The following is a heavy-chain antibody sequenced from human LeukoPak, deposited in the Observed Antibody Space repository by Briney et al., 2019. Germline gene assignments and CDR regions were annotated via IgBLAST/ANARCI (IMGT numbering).Heavy chain of an antibody. J-gene: IGHJ4*02. CDR2: ISSSGSTI. V-gene: IGHV3-48*04. CDR1: GFTFRNAW. CDR3: ARGEITIFGVVIIPWYFDY. D-gene: IGHD3-3*01. Sequence: GGSLRLSCAASGFTFRNAWMNWVRQAPGKGLEWVSYISSSGSTIYYADSVKGRFTISRDNAKNSLYLQMNSLRAEDTAVYYCARGEITIFGVVIIPWYFDYWGQGTLVTVSS.